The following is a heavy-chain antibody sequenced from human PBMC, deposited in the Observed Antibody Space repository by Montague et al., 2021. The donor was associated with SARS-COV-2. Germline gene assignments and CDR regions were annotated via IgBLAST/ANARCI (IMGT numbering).Heavy chain of an antibody. Sequence: SETLSLTCTVSGGSINNYYWGWIRQPPEKGSEWIAFIHYTGSANYNPSLKSRATISVDPYKNQCSLKLTSVTAADAALYYCARHLAVGTSGFDIWGQGTMVTVSS. J-gene: IGHJ3*02. CDR1: GGSINNYY. CDR2: IHYTGSA. V-gene: IGHV4-59*08. D-gene: IGHD6-19*01. CDR3: ARHLAVGTSGFDI.